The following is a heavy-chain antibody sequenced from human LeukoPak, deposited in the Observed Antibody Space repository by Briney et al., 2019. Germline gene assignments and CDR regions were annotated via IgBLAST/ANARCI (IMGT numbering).Heavy chain of an antibody. D-gene: IGHD6-19*01. V-gene: IGHV4-59*08. CDR2: IHGSGST. CDR3: ARNVGWYSQDN. CDR1: GDTHSSHF. J-gene: IGHJ4*01. Sequence: SETLSLTCTVSGDTHSSHFWSWIRQPPGKGLEWIGYIHGSGSTHYDPSLRGRVTISEDTSKKQFSLKLTSVTAADTTVYYCARNVGWYSQDNWGHATLLTVSS.